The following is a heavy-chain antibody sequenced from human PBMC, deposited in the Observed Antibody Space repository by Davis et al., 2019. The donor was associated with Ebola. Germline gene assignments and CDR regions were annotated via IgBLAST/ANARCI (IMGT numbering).Heavy chain of an antibody. V-gene: IGHV5-51*01. CDR3: ARHYSSSSPLDS. D-gene: IGHD6-6*01. CDR2: IYPGDSDT. CDR1: GYSFTSYW. J-gene: IGHJ4*02. Sequence: PGGSLRLSCKGSGYSFTSYWIGWVRQMPGKGLEWMGIIYPGDSDTRYSPSFQGQVTISADKSISTAYLQWSSLKASDTAMYYCARHYSSSSPLDSWGQGTLVTVSS.